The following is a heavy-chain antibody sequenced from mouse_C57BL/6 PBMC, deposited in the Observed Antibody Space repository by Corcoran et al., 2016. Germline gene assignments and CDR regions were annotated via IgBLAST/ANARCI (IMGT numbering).Heavy chain of an antibody. CDR3: AVTVVAYYAMDY. CDR2: IFPGSGST. CDR1: GYTSNDYY. V-gene: IGHV1-75*01. Sequence: QVQLQQSGPGLVKPGASVRISCKASGYTSNDYYINRVKQRPGQGLEWIGWIFPGSGSTYYNEEFKGKATLTVDKSSSTAYMLLSSLTSEDSAVYFCAVTVVAYYAMDYWGQGTSVTVSS. D-gene: IGHD1-1*01. J-gene: IGHJ4*01.